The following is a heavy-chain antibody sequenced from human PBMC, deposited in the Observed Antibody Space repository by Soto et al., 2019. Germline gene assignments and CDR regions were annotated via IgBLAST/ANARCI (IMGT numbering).Heavy chain of an antibody. D-gene: IGHD4-17*01. CDR2: IYYRGST. CDR3: SRVGGYYGDYPNFDY. Sequence: SETLSLTCFVSGSSISPYYWTWIRQPPGKGLEWIGNIYYRGSTNYNPSLKSRVTISVDTPKKQFSLKLTSVTPADTAAYYCSRVGGYYGDYPNFDYWGQGTRVTLSS. J-gene: IGHJ4*02. V-gene: IGHV4-59*01. CDR1: GSSISPYY.